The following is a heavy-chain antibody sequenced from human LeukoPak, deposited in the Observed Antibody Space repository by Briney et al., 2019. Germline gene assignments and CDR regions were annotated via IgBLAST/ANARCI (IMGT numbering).Heavy chain of an antibody. D-gene: IGHD1/OR15-1a*01. CDR2: ISHDGNNE. CDR3: AKVNNYDDY. Sequence: GRSLRLSCAASGFTFSTFGIHWVRQAPGKGLEWVAAISHDGNNEYYTDSVKGRFTISRDNSKNMIYLQMNSLRGEDSAVYYCAKVNNYDDYWGQGTLVTVS. V-gene: IGHV3-30*18. CDR1: GFTFSTFG. J-gene: IGHJ4*02.